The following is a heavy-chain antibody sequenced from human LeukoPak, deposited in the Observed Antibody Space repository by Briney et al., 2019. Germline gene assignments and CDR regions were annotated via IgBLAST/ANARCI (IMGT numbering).Heavy chain of an antibody. D-gene: IGHD1-26*01. CDR1: GFTSSNYW. Sequence: PGGSLRLSCAASGFTSSNYWMTWVRQTPGKGLEWVANIKQDGSEKYYADSVKGRFTIPRDNAKNSVFLQMNSLRAEDTAVYYCARQRGSYSLDYWGQGTLVTVSS. CDR3: ARQRGSYSLDY. J-gene: IGHJ4*02. V-gene: IGHV3-7*01. CDR2: IKQDGSEK.